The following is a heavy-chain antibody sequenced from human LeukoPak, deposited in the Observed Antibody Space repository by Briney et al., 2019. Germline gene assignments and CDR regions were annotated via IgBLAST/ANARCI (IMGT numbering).Heavy chain of an antibody. V-gene: IGHV4-4*02. CDR2: IYHSGST. Sequence: SGTLSLTCGVSGGFISSGNWWSWVRQPPGKGLEWIGEIYHSGSTNYNPSLKSRVTVSVDKSKNQFSLNLSSVTAADTAVYYCAREPHAPTLVRGVVDYWGREPLVTVSS. D-gene: IGHD3-10*01. CDR3: AREPHAPTLVRGVVDY. J-gene: IGHJ4*02. CDR1: GGFISSGNW.